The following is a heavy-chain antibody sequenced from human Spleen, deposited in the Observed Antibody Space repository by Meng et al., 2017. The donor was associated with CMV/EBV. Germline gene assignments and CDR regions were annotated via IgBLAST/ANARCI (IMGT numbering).Heavy chain of an antibody. CDR2: LSSGNSYT. Sequence: GGSLRLSCAASGFTFSSYAMSWVRQAPGKGLEWVSSLSSGNSYTYYADSVKGRFTISRDNAKNTLYLQMNSLRAEDTAVYYCARDTRTLYYYYGMDVWGQGTTVTVSS. CDR3: ARDTRTLYYYYGMDV. J-gene: IGHJ6*02. V-gene: IGHV3-21*01. CDR1: GFTFSSYA. D-gene: IGHD2-15*01.